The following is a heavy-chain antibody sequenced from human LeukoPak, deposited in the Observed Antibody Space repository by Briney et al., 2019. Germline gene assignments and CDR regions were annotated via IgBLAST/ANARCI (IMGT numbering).Heavy chain of an antibody. V-gene: IGHV1-58*02. CDR2: IVVGSGNT. D-gene: IGHD6-13*01. CDR3: AADWVAAAGALRYYYYIEV. Sequence: SVKVCSKASGFTFTSSAMQWVRQARGQRLEWIGWIVVGSGNTNYAQKFQERVTITRDMSTSTAYMELSSLRPEDTAVYYCAADWVAAAGALRYYYYIEVWGKGTTVTVSS. J-gene: IGHJ6*03. CDR1: GFTFTSSA.